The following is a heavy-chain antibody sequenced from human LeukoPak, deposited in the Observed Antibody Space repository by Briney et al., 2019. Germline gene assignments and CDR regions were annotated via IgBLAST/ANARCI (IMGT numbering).Heavy chain of an antibody. Sequence: GGSLRLSCAASGLTFSNYAMSWVRQAPGRGPEWVSTISGSGDSTYYADSVKGRFTISRDNSKNTLYLEMNSLRAEDTAVYYCAKDPILERLYKNYGMDVWGQGTTVTVSS. CDR2: ISGSGDST. CDR1: GLTFSNYA. CDR3: AKDPILERLYKNYGMDV. J-gene: IGHJ6*02. V-gene: IGHV3-23*01. D-gene: IGHD1-1*01.